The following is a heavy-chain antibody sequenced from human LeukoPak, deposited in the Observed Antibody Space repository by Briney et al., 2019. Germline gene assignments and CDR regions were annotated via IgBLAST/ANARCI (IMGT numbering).Heavy chain of an antibody. J-gene: IGHJ1*01. CDR1: GYTFTNYG. V-gene: IGHV1-18*01. CDR2: ISAYNGNT. Sequence: VASVKVSCKASGYTFTNYGISWVRQAPGQGLEWMGWISAYNGNTNYAQKLQGRVTMTTDTSTSTAYMELRSLRSDDTAVYYCARDKAVTTELTQYFHHWGQGTLVTVSS. CDR3: ARDKAVTTELTQYFHH. D-gene: IGHD4-11*01.